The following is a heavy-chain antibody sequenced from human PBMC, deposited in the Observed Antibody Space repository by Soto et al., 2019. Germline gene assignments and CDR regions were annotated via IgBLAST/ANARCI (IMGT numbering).Heavy chain of an antibody. CDR3: AAQRWQQFFDY. J-gene: IGHJ4*02. CDR1: GDSISSTTYY. Sequence: PSETLSLTCTVSGDSISSTTYYWGWIRQAPGKGLEWIGSVFYSGTTYYNPSLKSRVTISLDTSKNQFSLKLTSVAAADTAVYHCAAQRWQQFFDYWAQGTLVTVSS. V-gene: IGHV4-39*01. CDR2: VFYSGTT.